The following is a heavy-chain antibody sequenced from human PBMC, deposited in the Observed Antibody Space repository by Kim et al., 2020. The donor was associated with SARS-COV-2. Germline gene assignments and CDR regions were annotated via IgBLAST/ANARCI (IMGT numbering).Heavy chain of an antibody. CDR1: GGSVSNNRYF. CDR3: GRKPHYDDSWHFDY. D-gene: IGHD4-17*01. V-gene: IGHV4-39*01. J-gene: IGHJ4*02. Sequence: SETLSLTCTVSGGSVSNNRYFWGWIRQPPGKGLEWIGTISYSGGVYYNPSLMSRVALSIDASYNQFSLRLTSVTAADTAVYYCGRKPHYDDSWHFDYWGQGSLVTVST. CDR2: ISYSGGV.